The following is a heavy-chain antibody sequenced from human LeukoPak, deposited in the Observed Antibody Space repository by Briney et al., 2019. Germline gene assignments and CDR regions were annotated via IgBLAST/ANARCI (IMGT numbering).Heavy chain of an antibody. Sequence: GGSLRLSCAASGFTFRNAWMSWVRQAPGKGLEWVGRIQSKSDGGTTDYAAPVKGRFTISRDDSKNTLFLQMNSLTTEDTAVYYCSRGSGWLSVYWGQGTLVTVSS. CDR3: SRGSGWLSVY. CDR2: IQSKSDGGTT. CDR1: GFTFRNAW. V-gene: IGHV3-15*01. J-gene: IGHJ4*02. D-gene: IGHD6-19*01.